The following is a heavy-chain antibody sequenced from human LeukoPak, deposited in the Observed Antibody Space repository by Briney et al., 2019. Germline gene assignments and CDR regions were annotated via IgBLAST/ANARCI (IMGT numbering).Heavy chain of an antibody. J-gene: IGHJ4*02. D-gene: IGHD1-26*01. CDR2: ISSSGSTI. CDR1: GFTFSSYE. CDR3: AKDYTPPGVGAIGPN. Sequence: GGSLRLSCAASGFTFSSYEMNWVRQAPGKGLEWVSYISSSGSTIYYVDSVKGRFTISRDNSKNTLYLQMNSLRAEDTAVYYCAKDYTPPGVGAIGPNWGQGTLVTVSS. V-gene: IGHV3-48*03.